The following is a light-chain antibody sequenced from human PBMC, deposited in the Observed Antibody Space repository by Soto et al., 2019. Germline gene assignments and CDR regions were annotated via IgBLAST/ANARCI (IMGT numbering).Light chain of an antibody. Sequence: VLTHSPATLSLSPGERATLSCRASQTVSSRYLAWYQQKPGQAPRLLIYGASSRATGIPDRFSGSGSGTDFTLTISRLEPEDFAVYYCQQYGSSRTFGQGTKVDVK. V-gene: IGKV3-20*01. CDR3: QQYGSSRT. CDR2: GAS. CDR1: QTVSSRY. J-gene: IGKJ1*01.